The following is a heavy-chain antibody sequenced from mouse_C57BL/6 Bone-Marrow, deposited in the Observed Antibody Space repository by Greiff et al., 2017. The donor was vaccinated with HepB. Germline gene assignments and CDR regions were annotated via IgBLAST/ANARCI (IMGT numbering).Heavy chain of an antibody. J-gene: IGHJ3*01. CDR3: TSLYDGYYGAWFAY. V-gene: IGHV14-4*01. Sequence: VQLQQSGAELVRPGASVKLSCTASGFNIKDDYMHWVKQRPEQGLEWIGWIDPENGDTEYASKFQGKATITADTSSNTAYLQLSSLTSEDTAVYYCTSLYDGYYGAWFAYWGQGTLVTVSA. CDR2: IDPENGDT. CDR1: GFNIKDDY. D-gene: IGHD2-3*01.